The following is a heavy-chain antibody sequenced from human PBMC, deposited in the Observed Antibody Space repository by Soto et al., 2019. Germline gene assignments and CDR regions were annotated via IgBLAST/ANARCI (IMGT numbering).Heavy chain of an antibody. CDR3: NTALITMVRGVITAS. Sequence: EVQLVESGGGLVKPGGSLRLSCAASGFTFSNAWMNWVRQAPGKGLEWVGRIKSKTDGGTTDYAAPVKGRFTISRDDSKNTLYLQMNSLNTEDTAVYYCNTALITMVRGVITASWGQGTLVTVSS. CDR1: GFTFSNAW. J-gene: IGHJ5*02. D-gene: IGHD3-10*01. V-gene: IGHV3-15*07. CDR2: IKSKTDGGTT.